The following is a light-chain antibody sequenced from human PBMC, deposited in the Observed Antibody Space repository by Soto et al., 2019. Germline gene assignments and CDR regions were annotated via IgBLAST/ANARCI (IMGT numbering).Light chain of an antibody. CDR3: QRVDYGPLS. Sequence: DSQRPPSPITRPASLGPRHTIACLASQTISSWLAWYQQKPGKAPKLLIYDASNLETGVPSRFSGSGSGTDFTLTITILQPEDIARYYCQRVDYGPLSFGGGIKVDI. CDR1: QTISSW. CDR2: DAS. V-gene: IGKV1-33*01. J-gene: IGKJ4*01.